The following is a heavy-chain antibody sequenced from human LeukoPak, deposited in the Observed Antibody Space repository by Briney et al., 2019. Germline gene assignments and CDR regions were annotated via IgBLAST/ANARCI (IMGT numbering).Heavy chain of an antibody. D-gene: IGHD1-26*01. J-gene: IGHJ4*02. V-gene: IGHV1-46*01. CDR2: ISPSGGST. CDR1: GYTFTRNY. CDR3: ASSQYSGSYHVLY. Sequence: GASVRVSCKAFGYTFTRNYMHWVRQAPGQGAERMGEISPSGGSTTYAQKFQGRFTLTRDISTSTDYLELSSLRSEDTAVYYCASSQYSGSYHVLYWGQGTLVTVSS.